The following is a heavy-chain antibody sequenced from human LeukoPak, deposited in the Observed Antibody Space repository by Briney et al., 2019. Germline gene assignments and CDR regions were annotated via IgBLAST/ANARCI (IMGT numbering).Heavy chain of an antibody. CDR3: ATADWESFYFDS. Sequence: SETLSLTCTVSGGSVSRGGYYWNWIRQHPGKGREWIGFTSYSEGTYYNPSLMSRITISVDRPQNQFSLKMRDVTAADTAVYFCATADWESFYFDSWGQGALVAVSS. V-gene: IGHV4-31*03. D-gene: IGHD1-26*01. CDR1: GGSVSRGGYY. CDR2: TSYSEGT. J-gene: IGHJ4*02.